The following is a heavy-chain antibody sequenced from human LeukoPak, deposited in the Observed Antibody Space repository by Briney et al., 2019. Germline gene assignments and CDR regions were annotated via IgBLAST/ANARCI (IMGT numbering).Heavy chain of an antibody. Sequence: GGSLRLSCGASGFTFSSYWMAWVRQAPGKGLEWVANTRKDGSVIHYVDSVKGRFTISRDNAKNSLYLQMNSLRAEDTAVYYCARGEYTYVYFDYWGQGTLVTVSS. CDR3: ARGEYTYVYFDY. D-gene: IGHD5-18*01. V-gene: IGHV3-7*03. J-gene: IGHJ4*02. CDR2: TRKDGSVI. CDR1: GFTFSSYW.